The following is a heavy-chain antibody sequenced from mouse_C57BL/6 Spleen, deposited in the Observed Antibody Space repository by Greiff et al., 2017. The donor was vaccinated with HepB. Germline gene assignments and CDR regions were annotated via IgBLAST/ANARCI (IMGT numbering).Heavy chain of an antibody. CDR1: GYTFTSYW. D-gene: IGHD2-4*01. CDR3: AREEDYDYLDYDAMDY. Sequence: VQLQQPGAELVKPGASVKLSCKASGYTFTSYWMHWVKQRPGRGLEWIGRIDPNSGGTKYNEKFKSKATLTVDKPSSTAYMQISSLTSEDSAVYYCAREEDYDYLDYDAMDYWGQGTSVTVSS. CDR2: IDPNSGGT. V-gene: IGHV1-72*01. J-gene: IGHJ4*01.